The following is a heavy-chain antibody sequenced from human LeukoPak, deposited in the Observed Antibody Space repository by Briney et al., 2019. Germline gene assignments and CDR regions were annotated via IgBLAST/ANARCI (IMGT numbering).Heavy chain of an antibody. CDR2: ISSNGGST. CDR1: GFTFSSYA. CDR3: ASGSYYYYYMDV. V-gene: IGHV3-64*01. J-gene: IGHJ6*03. Sequence: GGSLRLSCAASGFTFSSYAMHWVRQAPGKGLEYVSAISSNGGSTYYANSVKGRFTISRDNSKNTPYLQMGSLRAEDMAVYYCASGSYYYYYMDVWGKGTTVTVSS. D-gene: IGHD1-26*01.